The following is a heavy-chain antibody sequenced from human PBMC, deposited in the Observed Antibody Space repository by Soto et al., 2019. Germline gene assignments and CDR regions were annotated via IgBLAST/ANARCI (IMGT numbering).Heavy chain of an antibody. CDR1: GFTFSSYW. Sequence: EVQLVESGGGLVQPGGSLRLSCAASGFTFSSYWMSWVRQAPGKGLEWVANIKQDGSEKYYVDSVKGRFTISRDNAKNSLYLQMNSLRAEDTAVYYCARDLRHPPDYYGMDVWGQGTTVTVSS. CDR2: IKQDGSEK. V-gene: IGHV3-7*03. CDR3: ARDLRHPPDYYGMDV. J-gene: IGHJ6*02.